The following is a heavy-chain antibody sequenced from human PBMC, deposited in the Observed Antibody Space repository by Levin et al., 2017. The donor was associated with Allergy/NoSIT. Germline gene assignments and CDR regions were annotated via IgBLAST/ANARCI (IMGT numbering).Heavy chain of an antibody. J-gene: IGHJ4*02. D-gene: IGHD6-19*01. V-gene: IGHV3-33*01. CDR1: GFTFSNFG. CDR3: ARDRSSAVAGMDSTHPLDY. Sequence: GESLKISCAASGFTFSNFGIHWVRQAPGKGLEWVSAIWYDGSNKYYRDSVKGRFTISRDNSKNTLYLQMDSLRVEDTAVYYCARDRSSAVAGMDSTHPLDYWGQGTLVTVAS. CDR2: IWYDGSNK.